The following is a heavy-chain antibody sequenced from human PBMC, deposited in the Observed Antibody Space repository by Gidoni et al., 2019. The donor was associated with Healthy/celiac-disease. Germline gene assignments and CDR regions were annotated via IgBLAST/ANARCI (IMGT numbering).Heavy chain of an antibody. CDR3: ARARGRWLKLSAFDY. CDR2: IWYDGSNK. CDR1: G. Sequence: GMHWVRQAPGKGLERVAVIWYDGSNKYYADSVKGRFTISRDNSKNTLYLQMNSLRAEDTAVYYCARARGRWLKLSAFDYWGQVTLVTVSS. D-gene: IGHD3-16*02. V-gene: IGHV3-33*01. J-gene: IGHJ4*02.